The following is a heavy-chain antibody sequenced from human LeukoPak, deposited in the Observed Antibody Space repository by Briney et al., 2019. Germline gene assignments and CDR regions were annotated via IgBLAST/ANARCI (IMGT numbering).Heavy chain of an antibody. CDR3: ARHVVAVGFDY. CDR2: ISSSSSYI. CDR1: GFTFSSYS. Sequence: GGSLRLSCAASGFTFSSYSMSWVRQAPGKGLEWVSSISSSSSYIYYADSVKGRFTISRDNANNSLYLQMNSLRAEDTAVYYCARHVVAVGFDYWGQGTLVTVSS. J-gene: IGHJ4*02. D-gene: IGHD3-22*01. V-gene: IGHV3-21*01.